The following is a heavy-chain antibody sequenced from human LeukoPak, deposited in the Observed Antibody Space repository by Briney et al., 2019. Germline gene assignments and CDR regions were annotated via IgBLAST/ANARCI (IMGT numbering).Heavy chain of an antibody. V-gene: IGHV3-30*03. D-gene: IGHD1-26*01. Sequence: GGSLRLSCAVSGFAVSSNYMNWVRQAPGKGLEWVALISYDESYRYYADSVKGRFTISRDNSKNTLYLQMNSLRSDDTAVYYCARVQWELLYPDYWGQGTLVTVSS. CDR2: ISYDESYR. CDR3: ARVQWELLYPDY. J-gene: IGHJ4*02. CDR1: GFAVSSNY.